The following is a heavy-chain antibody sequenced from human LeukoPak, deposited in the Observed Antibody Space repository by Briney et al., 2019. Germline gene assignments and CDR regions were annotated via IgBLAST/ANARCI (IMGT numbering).Heavy chain of an antibody. CDR3: AKDTYSYDSSGYYLV. D-gene: IGHD3-22*01. V-gene: IGHV3-33*03. CDR1: AFTFTSYG. Sequence: GTSLRLSCAPSAFTFTSYGVHSARQAPGKGRECLAFIWYDGSDKYYADSVEGRLTISRDNSRNTLYLQMNSLRAEDRAVYYCAKDTYSYDSSGYYLVWGQGTLVTVSS. CDR2: IWYDGSDK. J-gene: IGHJ4*02.